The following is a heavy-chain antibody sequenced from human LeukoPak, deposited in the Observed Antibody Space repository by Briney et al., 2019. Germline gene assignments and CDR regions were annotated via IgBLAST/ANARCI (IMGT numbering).Heavy chain of an antibody. V-gene: IGHV1-2*04. CDR3: ARGRGYCSSTSCYLYFDL. J-gene: IGHJ2*01. Sequence: ASVNVSCKASGYTFTGYYMHWVRQAPGQGLEWMGWINPNSGGTNYAQKFQGWVTMTRDTSISTAYMELSRLRSDDTAVYYCARGRGYCSSTSCYLYFDLWGRGTLVTVSS. CDR2: INPNSGGT. CDR1: GYTFTGYY. D-gene: IGHD2-2*01.